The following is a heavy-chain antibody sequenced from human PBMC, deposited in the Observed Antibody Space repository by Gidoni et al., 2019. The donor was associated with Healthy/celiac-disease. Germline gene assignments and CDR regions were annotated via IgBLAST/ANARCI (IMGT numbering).Heavy chain of an antibody. J-gene: IGHJ4*02. CDR2: IKQEGSEK. CDR1: GFTFSRYW. Sequence: EVQLVESGGGLVQPGGSLRLSCAASGFTFSRYWMSWVRQAPGKGLEWVDNIKQEGSEKYYVDYVKGRFTISRDNAKNSLYLQMNSLRAEDTAVYYCARGGSSRYYDDSSGYYCYWGQGTLVTVSS. V-gene: IGHV3-7*01. D-gene: IGHD3-22*01. CDR3: ARGGSSRYYDDSSGYYCY.